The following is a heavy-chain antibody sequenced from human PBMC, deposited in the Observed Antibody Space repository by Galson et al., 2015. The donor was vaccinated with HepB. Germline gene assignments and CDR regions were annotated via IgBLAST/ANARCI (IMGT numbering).Heavy chain of an antibody. CDR2: IDPSDSYT. V-gene: IGHV5-10-1*01. Sequence: QSGAEVKKPGESLRTSCKGSGYSFTSYWISWVRQMPGKGLEWMGRIDPSDSYTNYSPSFQGHVTISADKSISTAYLQWSSLKASDTAMYYCASLPRYCSSTSCSRPYYYYGMDVWGQGTTVTVSS. J-gene: IGHJ6*02. CDR1: GYSFTSYW. CDR3: ASLPRYCSSTSCSRPYYYYGMDV. D-gene: IGHD2-2*01.